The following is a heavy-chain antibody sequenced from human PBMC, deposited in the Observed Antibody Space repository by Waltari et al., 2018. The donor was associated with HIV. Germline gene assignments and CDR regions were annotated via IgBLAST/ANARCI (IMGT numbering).Heavy chain of an antibody. V-gene: IGHV7-4-1*02. CDR3: ARTTSLRSVLMFNP. Sequence: QEQLVQSGSELKKPGASVKVSCKASGYSFTTYAINWVRQAPGQGLEWMGWINTETGNPTYAQGFTGRYVFSLDTSVSTAYLEISSLKAEDTAVYYCARTTSLRSVLMFNPWGQGTLVTVSS. D-gene: IGHD3-9*01. CDR2: INTETGNP. J-gene: IGHJ5*02. CDR1: GYSFTTYA.